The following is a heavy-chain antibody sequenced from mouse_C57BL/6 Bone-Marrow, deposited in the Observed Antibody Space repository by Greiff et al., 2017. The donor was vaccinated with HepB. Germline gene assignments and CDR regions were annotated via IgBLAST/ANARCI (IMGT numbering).Heavy chain of an antibody. J-gene: IGHJ2*01. CDR3: ARPVVGGDFDY. CDR2: IYPGDGDT. V-gene: IGHV1-80*01. CDR1: GYAFSSYW. Sequence: QVQLQQSGAELVKPGASVKISCKASGYAFSSYWMNWVKQRPGKGLEWIGQIYPGDGDTNYNGKFKSKATLTVDKPSSTAYMQLSSLTSEDSAVYYCARPVVGGDFDYWGQGTTLTVSS. D-gene: IGHD1-1*01.